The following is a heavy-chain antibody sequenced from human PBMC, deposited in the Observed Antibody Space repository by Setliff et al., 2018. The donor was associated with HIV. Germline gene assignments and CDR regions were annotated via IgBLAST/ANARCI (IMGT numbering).Heavy chain of an antibody. D-gene: IGHD2-21*02. J-gene: IGHJ5*02. CDR3: ARHGGRDQINWFDP. CDR1: GASVTSSSNY. V-gene: IGHV4-39*01. Sequence: PSETLSLTCTVSGASVTSSSNYWGWIRQPPGKGLEWIGSFYYSGNTYYNPSLNSRVTISVDTSKNQFSLEFSSVTAADTAVYYCARHGGRDQINWFDPWGQGTLVTVSS. CDR2: FYYSGNT.